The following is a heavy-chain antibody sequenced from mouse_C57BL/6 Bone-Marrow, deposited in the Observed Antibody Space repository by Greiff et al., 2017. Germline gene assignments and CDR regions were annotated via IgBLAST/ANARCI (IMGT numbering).Heavy chain of an antibody. CDR1: GFTFSDYG. CDR3: ARLWLRRWAMDY. D-gene: IGHD2-2*01. CDR2: ISNLAYSI. J-gene: IGHJ4*01. Sequence: EVKLVDSGGGLVQPGGSLKLSCAASGFTFSDYGMAWVRQAPRKGPEWVAFISNLAYSIYYADTVTGRFTISRENAKNTLYLEMSSLRSEDTAMYYCARLWLRRWAMDYWGQGTSVTVSS. V-gene: IGHV5-15*01.